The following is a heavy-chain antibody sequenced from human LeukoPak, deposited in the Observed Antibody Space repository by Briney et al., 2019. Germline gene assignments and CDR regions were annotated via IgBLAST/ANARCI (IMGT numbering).Heavy chain of an antibody. CDR3: ASLCSSTSCTHFDY. CDR1: GFTSDDYA. Sequence: GGSLRLSCAASGFTSDDYAMHWVRQAPGKGLEWVSLISWDGGSTYYADSVKGRFTISRDNSKNSLYLQMNSLRAEDTALYYCASLCSSTSCTHFDYWGQGTLVTVSS. D-gene: IGHD2-2*01. V-gene: IGHV3-43D*04. CDR2: ISWDGGST. J-gene: IGHJ4*02.